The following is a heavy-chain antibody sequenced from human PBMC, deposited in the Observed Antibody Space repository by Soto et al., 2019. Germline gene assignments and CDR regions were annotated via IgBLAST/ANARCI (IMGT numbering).Heavy chain of an antibody. D-gene: IGHD2-2*01. CDR3: ARVRAGCSRASCYLED. Sequence: PSETLSLTCTVSGCSISSGGSYWSWIRQHPGKGQEWFGYIYYSGSAYYNPSLKNRVTLSIDTSKNQFSLDLNSVTAADTAVFFCARVRAGCSRASCYLEDWGRVTLVTVSS. CDR2: IYYSGSA. V-gene: IGHV4-31*03. CDR1: GCSISSGGSY. J-gene: IGHJ4*02.